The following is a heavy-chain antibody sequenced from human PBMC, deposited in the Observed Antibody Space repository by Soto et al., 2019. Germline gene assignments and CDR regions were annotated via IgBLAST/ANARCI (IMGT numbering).Heavy chain of an antibody. J-gene: IGHJ2*01. V-gene: IGHV3-9*01. Sequence: EVQLVESGGGLVQPGRSLRLSCAASGFTFDDYAMHWVRQAPGKGLEWVSGISWNSGSIGYADSVKGRFTISRDNAKNSLYLQMNSLRAEDTALYYCAKAALVVRGYFDLWGRGTLVTVSS. D-gene: IGHD2-8*02. CDR2: ISWNSGSI. CDR1: GFTFDDYA. CDR3: AKAALVVRGYFDL.